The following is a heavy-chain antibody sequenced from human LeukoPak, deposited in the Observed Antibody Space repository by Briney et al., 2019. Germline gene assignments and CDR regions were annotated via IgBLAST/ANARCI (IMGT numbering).Heavy chain of an antibody. CDR1: GFAFSFFA. CDR2: INHSGST. D-gene: IGHD5-24*01. V-gene: IGHV4-34*01. Sequence: GSLRLSCEASGFAFSFFAMSWLRQAPGKGLEWIGEINHSGSTNYNPSLKSRVTISVDTSKNQFSLKLSSVTAADTAVYYCAMGRRWLGIVDYWGQGTLVTVSS. J-gene: IGHJ4*02. CDR3: AMGRRWLGIVDY.